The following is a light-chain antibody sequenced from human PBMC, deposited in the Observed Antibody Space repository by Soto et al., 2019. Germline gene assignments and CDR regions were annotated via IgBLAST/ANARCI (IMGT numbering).Light chain of an antibody. V-gene: IGLV6-57*04. CDR2: EDR. Sequence: NFMLTQPHSVSESPGKTVTICCTRSSGDIASNYVQWYQQRPGSAPTTVIYEDRQRPSGVPDRFSGSIDSSSNSASLTISGLKTEVESDYYSQSYDSSNSLIFGGGTKLTVL. CDR1: SGDIASNY. CDR3: QSYDSSNSLI. J-gene: IGLJ2*01.